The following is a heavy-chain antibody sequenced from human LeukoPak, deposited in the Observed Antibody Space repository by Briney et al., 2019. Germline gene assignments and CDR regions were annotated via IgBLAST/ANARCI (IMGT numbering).Heavy chain of an antibody. V-gene: IGHV4-38-2*02. CDR2: IYHSGST. D-gene: IGHD6-19*01. CDR3: ATLGIAVAGTY. CDR1: GYSISSAYY. J-gene: IGHJ4*02. Sequence: SETLSLTCTVSGYSISSAYYWGWIRQPPGKGLEWIGSIYHSGSTYYNSSLKSRVTISVDTSKNQFSLKLSSVTAADTAVYYCATLGIAVAGTYWGQGTLVTVSS.